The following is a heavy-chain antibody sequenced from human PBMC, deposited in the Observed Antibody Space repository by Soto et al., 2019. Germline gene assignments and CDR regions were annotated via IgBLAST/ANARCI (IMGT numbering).Heavy chain of an antibody. D-gene: IGHD3-22*01. CDR2: ISHDGSNT. Sequence: GSLRLSCAASGFTFSAYGIHWVRQAPGKGLEWVAVISHDGSNTNYADPVKGRFTFSRDNSKDTVYLQMNSLRAEDTAVYYCAKDTYYYSSRGHYVFDSWGQGT. CDR3: AKDTYYYSSRGHYVFDS. CDR1: GFTFSAYG. J-gene: IGHJ4*02. V-gene: IGHV3-30*18.